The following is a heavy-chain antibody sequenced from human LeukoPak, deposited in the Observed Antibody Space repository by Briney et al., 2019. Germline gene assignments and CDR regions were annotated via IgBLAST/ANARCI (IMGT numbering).Heavy chain of an antibody. V-gene: IGHV4-31*03. D-gene: IGHD7-27*01. Sequence: SETLSLTCTVSGGSITSGGYYWSWIRQLPGKGLEWIGYIYYSGTTSYNPSLKSRLTISLDTSENQFSLKLSSVAAADTAVYYCARGSTGDKSNNWGQGTLVTVSS. CDR2: IYYSGTT. CDR1: GGSITSGGYY. CDR3: ARGSTGDKSNN. J-gene: IGHJ4*02.